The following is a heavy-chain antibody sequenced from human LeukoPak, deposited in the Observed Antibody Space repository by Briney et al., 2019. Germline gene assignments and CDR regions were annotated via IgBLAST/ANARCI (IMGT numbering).Heavy chain of an antibody. Sequence: SVKLSFKASGATFSSYAISWVRQAPGQGLEWMGGIISIFGTAKYAQKFQRRVTITADESTSTAYMELSSLRSEDTAVYYCARDVYYVRMGGNWFDPWGQGTLVTVSS. CDR2: IISIFGTA. V-gene: IGHV1-69*01. CDR3: ARDVYYVRMGGNWFDP. D-gene: IGHD3-10*02. J-gene: IGHJ5*02. CDR1: GATFSSYA.